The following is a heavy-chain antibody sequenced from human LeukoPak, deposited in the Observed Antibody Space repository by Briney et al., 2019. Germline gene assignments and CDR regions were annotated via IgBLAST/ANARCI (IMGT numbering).Heavy chain of an antibody. Sequence: ASVKVSCKASGYTFTTHYMHWVRQAPGQGLEWMGLINPSGTTTNYAQKFRGRVTMTRDLSTSTDYMELSGLRSDDTAVYFCARDNSVGDYAWWFDPWGQGTLVTVSS. CDR3: ARDNSVGDYAWWFDP. J-gene: IGHJ5*02. V-gene: IGHV1-46*01. CDR2: INPSGTTT. D-gene: IGHD1-26*01. CDR1: GYTFTTHY.